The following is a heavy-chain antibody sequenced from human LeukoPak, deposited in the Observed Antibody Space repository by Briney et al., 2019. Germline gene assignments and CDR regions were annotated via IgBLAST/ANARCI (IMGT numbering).Heavy chain of an antibody. V-gene: IGHV1-69*13. CDR2: IIPIFGTA. CDR1: GGTCSSYA. J-gene: IGHJ4*02. D-gene: IGHD5-18*01. Sequence: ASVKVSCKASGGTCSSYAISWVRQAPGQGLEWMGGIIPIFGTANYAQKFQGRVTITADESTSTAYMELSSLRSEDTAVYYCARDREVDTAMVRGYFDYWGQGTLVTVSS. CDR3: ARDREVDTAMVRGYFDY.